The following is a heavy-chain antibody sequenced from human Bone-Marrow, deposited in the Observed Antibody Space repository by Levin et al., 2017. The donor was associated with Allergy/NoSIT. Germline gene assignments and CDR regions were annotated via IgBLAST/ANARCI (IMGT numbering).Heavy chain of an antibody. J-gene: IGHJ4*02. D-gene: IGHD6-13*01. CDR2: INAGNGNT. CDR1: GYTFTSYA. V-gene: IGHV1-3*01. CDR3: AREWYPRVAAAGTALDY. Sequence: ASVKVSCKASGYTFTSYAMHWVRQAPGQRLEWMGWINAGNGNTKYSQKFQGRVTITRDTSASTAYMELSSLRSEDTAVYYCAREWYPRVAAAGTALDYWGQGTLVTVSS.